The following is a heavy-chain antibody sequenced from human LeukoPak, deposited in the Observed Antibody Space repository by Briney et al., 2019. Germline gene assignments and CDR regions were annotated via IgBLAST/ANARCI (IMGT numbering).Heavy chain of an antibody. CDR1: GYTFTSYG. J-gene: IGHJ6*02. Sequence: GASVKVSCKASGYTFTSYGISWVRQAPGQGLEWMGWISAYNGNTNYAQKLQGRVTMTTDTSTSTAYMELRSLRSDDTAVYYCARDLYYGDSLRSDYYGMDVWGQGTTVTVSS. CDR2: ISAYNGNT. CDR3: ARDLYYGDSLRSDYYGMDV. V-gene: IGHV1-18*01. D-gene: IGHD4-17*01.